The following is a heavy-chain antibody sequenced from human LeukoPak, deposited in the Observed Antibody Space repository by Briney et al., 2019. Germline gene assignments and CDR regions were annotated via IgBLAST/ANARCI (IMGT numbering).Heavy chain of an antibody. D-gene: IGHD1-26*01. V-gene: IGHV3-53*01. CDR2: IYSGGST. J-gene: IGHJ6*02. CDR1: GFTVSSNY. CDR3: ARVKGGNSGSYYYYNYGMEV. Sequence: GGSLRLSCAASGFTVSSNYMSWVRQAPGKGLEWVSVIYSGGSTYYADSVKGRFTISRDNSKNTLYLQMNSLRAEDTAVYYCARVKGGNSGSYYYYNYGMEVWGQGPTVTVSS.